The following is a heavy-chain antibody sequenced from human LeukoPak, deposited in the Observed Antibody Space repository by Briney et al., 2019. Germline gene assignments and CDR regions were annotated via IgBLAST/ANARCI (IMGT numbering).Heavy chain of an antibody. CDR3: GEQLVPKI. V-gene: IGHV3-23*01. D-gene: IGHD6-13*01. J-gene: IGHJ4*02. Sequence: GGSLRLSCAASGFTFSSYAMSWVRQAPGKGLEWVSATSGSGVSTYYADSVKGRFTISRDNSKYTLYLQMNSLRAEDTAVYYCGEQLVPKIRGQGTLVTVSS. CDR1: GFTFSSYA. CDR2: TSGSGVST.